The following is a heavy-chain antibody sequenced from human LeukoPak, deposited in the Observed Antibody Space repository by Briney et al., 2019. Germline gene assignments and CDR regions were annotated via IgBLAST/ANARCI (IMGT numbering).Heavy chain of an antibody. V-gene: IGHV3-30-3*01. Sequence: TGGSLRLSCAASGFTFSSYAMHWVRQAPGKGLEWVAVISYDGSNKYYADSVKGRFTISRDNSKNTLYLQMNSLRAEDTAVYYCAREVNTDYWGQGTLVTVSS. D-gene: IGHD4-17*01. CDR1: GFTFSSYA. CDR2: ISYDGSNK. CDR3: AREVNTDY. J-gene: IGHJ4*02.